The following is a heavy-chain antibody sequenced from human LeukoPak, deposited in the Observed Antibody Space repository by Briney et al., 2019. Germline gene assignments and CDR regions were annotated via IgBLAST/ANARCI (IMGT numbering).Heavy chain of an antibody. CDR2: INSDGSST. D-gene: IGHD4-17*01. Sequence: GGSLRLSCAASGFTFSSYWMHWVRQAPGKGLVWFSRINSDGSSTSYADSVKGRFTISRDNAKNTLYLQMNSLRAEDTAVYYCARDRATVTTGADAFDIWGQGTMVTVSS. J-gene: IGHJ3*02. V-gene: IGHV3-74*01. CDR1: GFTFSSYW. CDR3: ARDRATVTTGADAFDI.